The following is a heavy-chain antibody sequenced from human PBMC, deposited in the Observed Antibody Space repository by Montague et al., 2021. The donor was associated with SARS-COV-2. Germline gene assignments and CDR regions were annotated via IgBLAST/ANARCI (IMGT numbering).Heavy chain of an antibody. CDR3: ARGARHGYVFRLGSFDS. D-gene: IGHD3-22*01. CDR2: INHSGST. J-gene: IGHJ4*02. CDR1: GGSFSGYY. V-gene: IGHV4-34*01. Sequence: SETLSLTCAVYGGSFSGYYWNWIRQPPGKGLEWIGEINHSGSTNYNPSLKSRVTMSVDTSKNQFSLKLSSVTAADTAVYYCARGARHGYVFRLGSFDSWGQGTLVTVSS.